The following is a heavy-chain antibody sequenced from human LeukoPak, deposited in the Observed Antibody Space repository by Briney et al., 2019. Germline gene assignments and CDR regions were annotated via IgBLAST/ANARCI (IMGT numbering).Heavy chain of an antibody. J-gene: IGHJ5*02. D-gene: IGHD3-3*01. Sequence: PGGSLRLSCAASGFTFSSYAMSWARQAPGKGLEWVSAISGSGGSTYYADSVKGRFTISRDNSKNTLYLQMNSLRAEDTAVYYCAKRNTIFGVAQTWGQGTLVTVSS. CDR3: AKRNTIFGVAQT. V-gene: IGHV3-23*01. CDR2: ISGSGGST. CDR1: GFTFSSYA.